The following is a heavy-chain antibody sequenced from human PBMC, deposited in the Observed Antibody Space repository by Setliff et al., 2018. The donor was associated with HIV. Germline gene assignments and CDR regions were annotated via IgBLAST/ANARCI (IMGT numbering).Heavy chain of an antibody. CDR3: ARSLGTIWGYDY. Sequence: PSETLSLTCTVSGGSISSRYWSWIRLPPGKGLEWIGTLYYNGNTNSNPSLKSRVTISGDTSKNLFSLNLSSVTAADTAVYYCARSLGTIWGYDYWGQGTLVTVSS. J-gene: IGHJ4*02. D-gene: IGHD3-9*01. CDR2: LYYNGNT. V-gene: IGHV4-59*11. CDR1: GGSISSRY.